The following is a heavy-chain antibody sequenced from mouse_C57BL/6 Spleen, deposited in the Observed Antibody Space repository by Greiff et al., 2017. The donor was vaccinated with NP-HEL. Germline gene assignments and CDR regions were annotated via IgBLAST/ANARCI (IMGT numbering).Heavy chain of an antibody. CDR1: GYTFTSYW. V-gene: IGHV1-50*01. Sequence: QVQLQQPGAELVKPGASVKLSCKASGYTFTSYWMQWVKQRPGQGLEWIGEIDPSDSYTNYNQKFKGKATLTVDTSSSTAYMQLSSLTSEDAAVYYCARRGGRFADWGQGTLVTVSA. CDR3: ARRGGRFAD. CDR2: IDPSDSYT. J-gene: IGHJ3*01.